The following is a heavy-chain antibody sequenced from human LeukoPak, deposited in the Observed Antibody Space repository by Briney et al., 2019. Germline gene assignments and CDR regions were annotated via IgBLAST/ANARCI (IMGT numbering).Heavy chain of an antibody. J-gene: IGHJ6*02. CDR2: IGSSGATT. D-gene: IGHD2-8*01. CDR3: AKVSVGPLSRPTHVALYYGLDV. Sequence: PGGSLRLSCEASGFTFNKFAMSWVRQAPGKGPEWVAAIGSSGATTFYADSAKGRCTISRDNSKNTVYLEMNSLRAEDTAIYYCAKVSVGPLSRPTHVALYYGLDVWGQGTTVTVSS. V-gene: IGHV3-23*01. CDR1: GFTFNKFA.